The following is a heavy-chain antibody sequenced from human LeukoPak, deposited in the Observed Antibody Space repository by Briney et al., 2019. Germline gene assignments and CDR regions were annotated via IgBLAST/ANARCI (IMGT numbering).Heavy chain of an antibody. CDR3: ARDWCSGGRCFSSFDF. J-gene: IGHJ4*02. D-gene: IGHD2-15*01. CDR2: IWYDGSNK. Sequence: GGPLRLSCAASGLTFSSYGIHWVRQVPAKGLEWVAVIWYDGSNKYYADSVKGRFTISRDNSKNTLSLQMNSLRAEDTAAYYCARDWCSGGRCFSSFDFWGQGTLVTVSS. CDR1: GLTFSSYG. V-gene: IGHV3-33*01.